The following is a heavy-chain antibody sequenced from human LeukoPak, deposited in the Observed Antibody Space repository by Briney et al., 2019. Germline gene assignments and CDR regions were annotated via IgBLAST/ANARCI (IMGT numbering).Heavy chain of an antibody. D-gene: IGHD3-3*01. CDR3: ARSDFWSGYSTSGDAFDI. CDR2: INSDGSST. V-gene: IGHV3-74*01. J-gene: IGHJ3*02. Sequence: GGSLRLSCAASGFTFSSYWMHWVRQAPGKGLVWVSRINSDGSSTSYADSVKGRFTISRDNAKNTLYLQMNSLRAEDTAVYYCARSDFWSGYSTSGDAFDIWGQGTMVTVSS. CDR1: GFTFSSYW.